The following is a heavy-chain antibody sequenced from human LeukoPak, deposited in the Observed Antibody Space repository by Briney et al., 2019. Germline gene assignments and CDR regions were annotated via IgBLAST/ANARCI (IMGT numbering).Heavy chain of an antibody. D-gene: IGHD6-19*01. CDR1: GFTFNSYS. J-gene: IGHJ4*02. CDR2: MIGSGSST. V-gene: IGHV3-23*01. CDR3: AKDEIHSSGWAPFDS. Sequence: PGGSLRLSCAASGFTFNSYSMNWVRQAPGKGLEWVSAMIGSGSSTYYADSVKGRFTISRDNARNTLFLQMNSLRVEDTAVYYCAKDEIHSSGWAPFDSWGQGTLVIVSS.